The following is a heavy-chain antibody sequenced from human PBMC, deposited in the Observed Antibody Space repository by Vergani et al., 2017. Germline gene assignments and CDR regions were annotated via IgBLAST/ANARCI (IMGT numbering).Heavy chain of an antibody. D-gene: IGHD2-21*02. J-gene: IGHJ5*02. V-gene: IGHV4-59*01. Sequence: QVRLQESGPGLVKPSETLSLTCSVSGSSMSGYYWSWIRQPPGKELEWIGYMYHSGSTNYNPSLETRVTISGDTSKNQFSLKLNSVTAADTAVYYCARALAYCGGDCYSYWFDPWGQGTLVTVSS. CDR1: GSSMSGYY. CDR3: ARALAYCGGDCYSYWFDP. CDR2: MYHSGST.